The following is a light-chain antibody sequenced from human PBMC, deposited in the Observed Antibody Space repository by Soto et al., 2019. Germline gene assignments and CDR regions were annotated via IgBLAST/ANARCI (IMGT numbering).Light chain of an antibody. CDR2: EVT. V-gene: IGLV2-14*01. CDR1: RSDVGGYNH. CDR3: FSYRSGNAPWV. Sequence: QSALTKPASVSGSPGQSITISCTGTRSDVGGYNHVSWYQQHPGKAPKLMIYEVTNRPSGVSIRFSASKSGNTASLTISGLQAEDEADYYCFSYRSGNAPWVFGGGTKLTVL. J-gene: IGLJ3*02.